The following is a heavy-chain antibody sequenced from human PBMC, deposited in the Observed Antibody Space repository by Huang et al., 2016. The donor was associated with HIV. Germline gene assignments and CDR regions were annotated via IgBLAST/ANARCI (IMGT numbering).Heavy chain of an antibody. CDR1: GYSFAKYW. CDR3: ARLDTARNYYYYGLDV. J-gene: IGHJ6*02. V-gene: IGHV5-51*01. D-gene: IGHD5-18*01. Sequence: EEQLVQSGAEVKKPGESLKISCEGSGYSFAKYWIGGVRQMPGTGLEGMGIIYPDDSDTRYSPSFQGQVSISADKSISTAYLQWSSLKASDTAMYYCARLDTARNYYYYGLDVWGQGTSVIVSS. CDR2: IYPDDSDT.